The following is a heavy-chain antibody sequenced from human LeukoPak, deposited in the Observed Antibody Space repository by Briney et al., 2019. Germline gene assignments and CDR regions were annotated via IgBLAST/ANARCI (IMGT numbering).Heavy chain of an antibody. D-gene: IGHD6-13*01. J-gene: IGHJ3*02. CDR2: ISYDGSKK. CDR3: ARDTYSSSWTGAAAFDI. Sequence: GGSLRLSCAASGFTFSSYAMHRVRQAPGKGLEWVAVISYDGSKKFYADAVKGRFTVSRDNSKNTLYLQMNSLRAEDTAVYYCARDTYSSSWTGAAAFDIWGQGTMVIVSS. V-gene: IGHV3-30-3*01. CDR1: GFTFSSYA.